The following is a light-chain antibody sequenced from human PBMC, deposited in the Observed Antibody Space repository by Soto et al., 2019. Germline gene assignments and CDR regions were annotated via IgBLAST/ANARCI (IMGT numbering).Light chain of an antibody. CDR1: QGISSY. V-gene: IGKV1-9*01. CDR2: AAS. J-gene: IGKJ5*01. CDR3: QQLNNYPIT. Sequence: DIQLTQSPSFLSASVGDRVTITCRASQGISSYFAWYQQKPGKAPKLLIYAASTLQSGVPSRFSGSGSGTEFTLTISSLQPEDFATYYCQQLNNYPITFGQGTRLEIK.